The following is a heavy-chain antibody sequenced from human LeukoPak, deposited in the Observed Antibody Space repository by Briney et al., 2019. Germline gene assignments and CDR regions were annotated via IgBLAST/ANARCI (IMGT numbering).Heavy chain of an antibody. CDR2: ISPSSSYT. V-gene: IGHV3-11*03. CDR1: GFAFSDYY. J-gene: IGHJ4*02. CDR3: ARLWGGSSGYYY. D-gene: IGHD3-22*01. Sequence: GGSLRLSCAASGFAFSDYYLSWVRQAPGKGLEWVSFISPSSSYTNYADSVKGRFTISRDNAKNSLYLQMSSLRAEDTAVYYCARLWGGSSGYYYWGQGTLVTVSS.